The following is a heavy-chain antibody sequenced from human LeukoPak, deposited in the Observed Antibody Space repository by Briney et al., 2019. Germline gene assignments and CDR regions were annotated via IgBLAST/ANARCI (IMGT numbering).Heavy chain of an antibody. Sequence: GGSLRLSCAASGFIVSNNYMSWVRQAPGKGLEWVSLIYSDGSTYYADSVKGRFTISRDNSKNTLYLQMNSLTADDTAVYFCAVGRDIRVAGPGGYFDYWGQGTLVAVSS. J-gene: IGHJ4*02. CDR3: AVGRDIRVAGPGGYFDY. D-gene: IGHD6-19*01. V-gene: IGHV3-66*01. CDR1: GFIVSNNY. CDR2: IYSDGST.